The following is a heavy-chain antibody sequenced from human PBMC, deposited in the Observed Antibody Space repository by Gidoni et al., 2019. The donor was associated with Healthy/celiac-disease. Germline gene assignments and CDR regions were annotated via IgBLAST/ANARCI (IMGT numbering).Heavy chain of an antibody. Sequence: EVQLVESGGGLVQRGGSLRLSCAAPGFTFSNAWLSWVRQAPGKGLEWVGRIKSKTDGGTTDYAAPVKGRFTISRDDSKNTLYLQMNSLKTEDTAVYYCTTDTQYYYDSSGYSAEYFQHWGQGTLVTVSS. J-gene: IGHJ1*01. CDR1: GFTFSNAW. V-gene: IGHV3-15*01. D-gene: IGHD3-22*01. CDR3: TTDTQYYYDSSGYSAEYFQH. CDR2: IKSKTDGGTT.